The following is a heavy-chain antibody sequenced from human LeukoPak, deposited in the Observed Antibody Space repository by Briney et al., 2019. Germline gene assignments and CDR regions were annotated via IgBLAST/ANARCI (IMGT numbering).Heavy chain of an antibody. D-gene: IGHD3-22*01. V-gene: IGHV3-66*01. Sequence: GGSLRLSCAASGFTVSSNYMSWVRQAPGKGLEWVSVIYSGGSTYYADSVKGRFTISRDNSKNTLYLQMNSLRGEDTAVYYCARLHYDSSGYYFDYWGQGTLVTVSS. J-gene: IGHJ4*02. CDR1: GFTVSSNY. CDR2: IYSGGST. CDR3: ARLHYDSSGYYFDY.